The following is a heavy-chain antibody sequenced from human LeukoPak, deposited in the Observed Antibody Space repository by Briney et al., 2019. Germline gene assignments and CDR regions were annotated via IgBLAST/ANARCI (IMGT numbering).Heavy chain of an antibody. CDR2: INHSGST. Sequence: PSETLSLTCAVYGGSFSGYYWSWIRQPPGKGLEWIGEINHSGSTNYNPSLKSRVTISVDTSKNQFSLKLSSVTAADTAMYYCARGRGDGLGYCSGGSCYDYFDYWGQGTLVTVSS. V-gene: IGHV4-34*01. D-gene: IGHD2-15*01. J-gene: IGHJ4*02. CDR1: GGSFSGYY. CDR3: ARGRGDGLGYCSGGSCYDYFDY.